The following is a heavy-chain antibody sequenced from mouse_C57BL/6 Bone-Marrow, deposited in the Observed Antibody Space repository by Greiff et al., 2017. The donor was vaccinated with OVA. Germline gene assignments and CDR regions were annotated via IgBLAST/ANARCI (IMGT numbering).Heavy chain of an antibody. Sequence: VKLLESGPELVKPGASVKISCKASGYAFSSSWMNWVKQRPGKGLEWIGRIYPGDGDTNYNGKFKGKATLTADKSSSTAYMQLSSLTSEDSAVYFCARWYYGSPYFDVWGTGTTVTVSS. V-gene: IGHV1-82*01. CDR3: ARWYYGSPYFDV. CDR2: IYPGDGDT. D-gene: IGHD1-1*01. CDR1: GYAFSSSW. J-gene: IGHJ1*03.